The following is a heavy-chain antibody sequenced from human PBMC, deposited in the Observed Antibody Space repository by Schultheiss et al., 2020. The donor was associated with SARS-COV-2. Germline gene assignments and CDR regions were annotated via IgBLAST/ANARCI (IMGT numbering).Heavy chain of an antibody. Sequence: GGSLRLSCAASGFTFSTYWMSWVRQAPGKGLEWVANIKEDGSEKYYVDSVKGRFTISRDNAKNSLSLQMNSLRAEDTAVYYCAKIGIEVAGRGLIDYWGQGALVTVSS. CDR2: IKEDGSEK. CDR3: AKIGIEVAGRGLIDY. J-gene: IGHJ4*02. CDR1: GFTFSTYW. V-gene: IGHV3-7*03. D-gene: IGHD6-19*01.